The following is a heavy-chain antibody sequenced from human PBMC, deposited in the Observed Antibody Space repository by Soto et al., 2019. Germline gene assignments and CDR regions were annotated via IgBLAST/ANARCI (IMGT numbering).Heavy chain of an antibody. V-gene: IGHV1-18*01. D-gene: IGHD3-22*01. J-gene: IGHJ4*02. CDR3: AREAYYDSSGYYYGY. Sequence: ASVKVSCKASGYTFTSYGISWVRQAPGQGLEWMGWISAYNGNTNYAQKLQGRVTMTTDTSTSTAYMELRSLRSDDTAVYYCAREAYYDSSGYYYGYWGQGTLVTVSS. CDR1: GYTFTSYG. CDR2: ISAYNGNT.